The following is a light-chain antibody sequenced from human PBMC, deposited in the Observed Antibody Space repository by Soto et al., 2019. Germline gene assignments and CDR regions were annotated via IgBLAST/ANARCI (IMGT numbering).Light chain of an antibody. Sequence: EIVLTQSPCTLSLSPGQRATLSCRASQSVSRNYVAWYQQKPGQAPRLLIYATSTRAAGIPDRFGGSASGTDFTLTISGLEPEDFAVYYCQHCGTPRTFGHGTKVDI. V-gene: IGKV3-20*01. J-gene: IGKJ1*01. CDR1: QSVSRNY. CDR2: ATS. CDR3: QHCGTPRT.